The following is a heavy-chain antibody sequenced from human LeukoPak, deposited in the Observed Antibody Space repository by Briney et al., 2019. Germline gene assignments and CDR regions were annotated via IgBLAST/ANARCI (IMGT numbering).Heavy chain of an antibody. CDR1: GYTFTSYY. CDR2: INPSGGST. V-gene: IGHV1-46*01. J-gene: IGHJ4*02. Sequence: GASVKVSCKASGYTFTSYYMHWVRQAPGQGLEWMGIINPSGGSTSYAQKFQGRVTMTRNTSISTAYMELSRLRSDDTAVYYCAREVGEDTAMNYWGQGTLVTVSS. CDR3: AREVGEDTAMNY. D-gene: IGHD5-18*01.